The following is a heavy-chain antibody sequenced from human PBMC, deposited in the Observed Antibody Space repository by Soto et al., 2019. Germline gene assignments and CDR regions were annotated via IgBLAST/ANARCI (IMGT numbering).Heavy chain of an antibody. J-gene: IGHJ4*02. V-gene: IGHV1-18*01. Sequence: QVHLVQSGAEVKKPGASVKVSCKGSGYAFTTYGITWVRQAPGQGLDWLGWISAHNGNTHYAQKLQGRVTVTRDTSTSRAYMELRSLRSDYTAGYYCARGRYGDYWGQGALVTVSS. D-gene: IGHD1-1*01. CDR1: GYAFTTYG. CDR3: ARGRYGDY. CDR2: ISAHNGNT.